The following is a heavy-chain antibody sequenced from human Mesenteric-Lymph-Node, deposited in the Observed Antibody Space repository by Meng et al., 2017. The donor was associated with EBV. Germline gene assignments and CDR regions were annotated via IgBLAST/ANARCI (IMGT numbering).Heavy chain of an antibody. CDR2: IYHSGST. CDR1: GASSSGPNW. D-gene: IGHD6-19*01. CDR3: ARIGVAASWDY. Sequence: QVQLQGSGPGLGSPPGSLSLTCAVSGASSSGPNWWTWVRQPPGKGLEWIGEIYHSGSTAYNPSLKSRVTISLDKSNNQFSLKLNSVTAADTAVYYCARIGVAASWDYWGQGTLVTVSS. J-gene: IGHJ4*02. V-gene: IGHV4-4*03.